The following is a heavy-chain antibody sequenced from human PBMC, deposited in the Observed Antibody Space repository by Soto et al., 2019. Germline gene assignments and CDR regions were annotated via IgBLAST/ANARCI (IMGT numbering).Heavy chain of an antibody. CDR2: TFYRSKWFN. V-gene: IGHV6-1*01. Sequence: SQTLSVTCDISGDSVSRNTAAWNWIRQSPSRGLEWLGRTFYRSKWFNDYAVSVKSRITITPDTSKNQFSLHLNSVTPEDTAIYYCARDELHYKTPFDSWGQGTLVTVSS. J-gene: IGHJ4*02. D-gene: IGHD3-10*01. CDR3: ARDELHYKTPFDS. CDR1: GDSVSRNTAA.